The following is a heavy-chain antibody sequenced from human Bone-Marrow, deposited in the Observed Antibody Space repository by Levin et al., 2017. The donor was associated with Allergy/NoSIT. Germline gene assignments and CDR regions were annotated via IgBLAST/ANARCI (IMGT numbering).Heavy chain of an antibody. V-gene: IGHV3-11*05. J-gene: IGHJ4*02. D-gene: IGHD6-19*01. CDR3: ARGRSSGWYFDY. CDR1: GFTFSDYY. Sequence: GGSLRLSCAASGFTFSDYYMSWIRQAPGKGLEWVSYISSSSSYTNYADSVKGRFTISRDNAKNSLYLQMNSLRAEDTAVYYCARGRSSGWYFDYWGQGTLVTVSS. CDR2: ISSSSSYT.